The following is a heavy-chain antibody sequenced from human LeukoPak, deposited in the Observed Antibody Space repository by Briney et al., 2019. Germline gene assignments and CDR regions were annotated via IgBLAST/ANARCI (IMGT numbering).Heavy chain of an antibody. Sequence: SETLSLTCTVSGVSISSSSYYWGWIRQPPGKGLEWIGSIYYSGSTYYNPSLKSRITISVDTSKNQFSLKLSSVTAAGTAVYYCARLSNWFDPWGQGTLVTVSS. V-gene: IGHV4-39*01. CDR2: IYYSGST. J-gene: IGHJ5*02. CDR3: ARLSNWFDP. CDR1: GVSISSSSYY.